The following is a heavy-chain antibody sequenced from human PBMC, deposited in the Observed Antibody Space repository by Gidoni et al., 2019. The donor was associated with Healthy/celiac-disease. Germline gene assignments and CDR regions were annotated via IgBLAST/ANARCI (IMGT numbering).Heavy chain of an antibody. V-gene: IGHV3-33*01. CDR3: ARNYYDSSGYSENDY. J-gene: IGHJ4*02. D-gene: IGHD3-22*01. CDR2: IWYDGSNK. CDR1: GFTFSSYG. Sequence: QVPLVESGGGVVQPGRSLRLPCAASGFTFSSYGMHWVRQAPGKGLEWVAVIWYDGSNKYYADSVKGRFTISRDNSKNTLYLQMNSRRAEDTAVYYCARNYYDSSGYSENDYWGQGTLVTVSS.